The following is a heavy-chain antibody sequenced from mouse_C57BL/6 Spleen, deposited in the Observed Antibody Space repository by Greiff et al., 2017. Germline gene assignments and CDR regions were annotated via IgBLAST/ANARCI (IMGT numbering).Heavy chain of an antibody. Sequence: VQLQQSGAELVKPGASVKMSCKASGYTFTSYWITWVKQRPGQGLAWIGDIYPGSGSTNYNEKFKSKATLTVDTSSSTAYMQLSSLTSEDSAVYYGARGGKRGLADWGQGTLVTVSA. CDR3: ARGGKRGLAD. CDR1: GYTFTSYW. V-gene: IGHV1-55*01. D-gene: IGHD4-1*01. J-gene: IGHJ3*01. CDR2: IYPGSGST.